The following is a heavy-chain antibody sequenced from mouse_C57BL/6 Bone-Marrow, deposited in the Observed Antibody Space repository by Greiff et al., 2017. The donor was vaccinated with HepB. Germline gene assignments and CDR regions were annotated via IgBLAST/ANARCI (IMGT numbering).Heavy chain of an antibody. J-gene: IGHJ4*01. CDR1: GYTFTSYW. CDR3: EKNYYGPDY. V-gene: IGHV1-7*01. CDR2: INPSSGYT. Sequence: VQLMESGAELAKPGASVKLSCKASGYTFTSYWMHWVKQRPGQGLEWIGYINPSSGYTKYNQKFKDKATLTADKSSSTAYMQLSSLTYEDSAVYYCEKNYYGPDYWGQGTTVTVSS.